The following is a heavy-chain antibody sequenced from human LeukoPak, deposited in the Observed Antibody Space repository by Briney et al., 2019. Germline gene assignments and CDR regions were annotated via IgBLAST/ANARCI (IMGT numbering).Heavy chain of an antibody. CDR3: ARGGYDPLDY. D-gene: IGHD5-12*01. CDR1: GGSISSSY. V-gene: IGHV4-59*01. J-gene: IGHJ4*02. CDR2: IYYSGST. Sequence: SETLSLTCTVSGGSISSSYWSWIRQPPGQGLEWIGYIYYSGSTNYNPSLKSRVTLSVDTSKNQFSLKLSSVTAADTAVYYCARGGYDPLDYWGQGTLVTVSS.